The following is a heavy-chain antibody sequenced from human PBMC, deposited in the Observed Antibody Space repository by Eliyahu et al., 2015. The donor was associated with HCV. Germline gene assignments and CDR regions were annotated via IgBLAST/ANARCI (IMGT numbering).Heavy chain of an antibody. D-gene: IGHD6-13*01. CDR2: ITWNSGSI. V-gene: IGHV3-9*01. Sequence: EVQLVESGGGLVQPGRSLRLSCAASGFTFDGYAMHWVRQAPGKGLEWVSGITWNSGSIGYADSVKGRFTISRDNAKNSLYLQMNSLRVEDTALYYCAKDLYSSSWNGFDCWGQGTLVTVSS. CDR3: AKDLYSSSWNGFDC. CDR1: GFTFDGYA. J-gene: IGHJ4*02.